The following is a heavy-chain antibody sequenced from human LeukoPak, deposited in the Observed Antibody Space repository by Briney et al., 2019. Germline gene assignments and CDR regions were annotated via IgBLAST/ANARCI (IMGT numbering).Heavy chain of an antibody. CDR3: AKDYFGSGSQFDS. Sequence: PGGSLRLSCAASGFTVSINYMSWVRQAPGKGLEWVSVIYSGGNTYYADSVKGRFTISRDNSKNTVYLQMNSLRAEDTAIYYCAKDYFGSGSQFDSWGQGTLVTVSS. V-gene: IGHV3-53*01. D-gene: IGHD3-10*01. CDR2: IYSGGNT. J-gene: IGHJ4*02. CDR1: GFTVSINY.